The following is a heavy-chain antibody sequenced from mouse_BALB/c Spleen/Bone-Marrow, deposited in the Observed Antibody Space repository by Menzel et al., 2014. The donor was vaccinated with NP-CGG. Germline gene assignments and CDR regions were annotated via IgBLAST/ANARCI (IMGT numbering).Heavy chain of an antibody. V-gene: IGHV1S56*01. CDR3: ARFYDGSSYAMDY. CDR2: IYPGNVNT. Sequence: VQLQQSGPELVKPGASVRISCKASGYTFTSYYIHWVKQRPGQGLEWIGWIYPGNVNTKYNEKFKGKATLTADKSSSTAYMQLSSLTSDDSAVYFCARFYDGSSYAMDYWVQGTSVTVSS. D-gene: IGHD1-1*01. J-gene: IGHJ4*01. CDR1: GYTFTSYY.